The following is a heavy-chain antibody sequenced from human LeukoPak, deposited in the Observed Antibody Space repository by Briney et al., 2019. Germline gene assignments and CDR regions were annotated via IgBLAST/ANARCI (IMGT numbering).Heavy chain of an antibody. J-gene: IGHJ4*02. D-gene: IGHD3-22*01. CDR1: GFTFSSYA. CDR3: AKARVVVVITEGIDY. V-gene: IGHV3-23*01. CDR2: ISGSGGST. Sequence: GGSLRPSCAASGFTFSSYAMSWVRQAPGKGLEWVSGISGSGGSTDYADSVKGRFTISRDNSKNTLFLQMNSLRAEDTAVYYCAKARVVVVITEGIDYGGQGTLVTVSS.